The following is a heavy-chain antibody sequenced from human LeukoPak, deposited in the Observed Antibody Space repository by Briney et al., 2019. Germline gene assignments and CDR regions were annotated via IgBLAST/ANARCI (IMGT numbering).Heavy chain of an antibody. D-gene: IGHD1-14*01. V-gene: IGHV3-64*04. CDR3: ARDRTGAGLDY. J-gene: IGHJ4*02. CDR1: GFIFSPYA. Sequence: GGSLRLSCSASGFIFSPYAMHWVRQAPGKGLGYVSSISSEGKTTYYADSVKGRFTISRDNAKNSLFLQVNSLRAEDTAVYYCARDRTGAGLDYWGQGTLVTVSS. CDR2: ISSEGKTT.